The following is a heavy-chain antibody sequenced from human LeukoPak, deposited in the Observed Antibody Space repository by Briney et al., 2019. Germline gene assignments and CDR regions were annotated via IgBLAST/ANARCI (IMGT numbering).Heavy chain of an antibody. V-gene: IGHV4-59*12. CDR2: IYYSGST. J-gene: IGHJ4*02. CDR3: ARGLYVTGGYSYGYSQLFGY. D-gene: IGHD5-18*01. Sequence: PSETPSLTCTVSGGSMSPYHWGWIRQPPGKGLEWTGYIYYSGSTNYNPSLKSRVTISVDTSKNQFSLKLSSVTAADTAVYYCARGLYVTGGYSYGYSQLFGYWGQGTLVTVSS. CDR1: GGSMSPYH.